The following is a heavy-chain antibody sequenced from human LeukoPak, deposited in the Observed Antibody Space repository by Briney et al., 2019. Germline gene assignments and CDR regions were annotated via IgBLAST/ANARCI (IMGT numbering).Heavy chain of an antibody. CDR1: GYTFTGYY. CDR2: INPNSGGT. Sequence: ASVKVSCKASGYTFTGYYVHWVRQAPGQGLEWMGWINPNSGGTNYAQKFQGWVTMTRDTSISTAYMELSRLRFDDTAVYYCARDLPFEDWGQGTLVTVSS. D-gene: IGHD2/OR15-2a*01. V-gene: IGHV1-2*04. J-gene: IGHJ4*02. CDR3: ARDLPFED.